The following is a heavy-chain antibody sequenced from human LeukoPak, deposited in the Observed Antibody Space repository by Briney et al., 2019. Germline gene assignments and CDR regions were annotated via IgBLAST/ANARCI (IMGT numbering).Heavy chain of an antibody. V-gene: IGHV1-18*01. Sequence: ASVKVSCKASGYTFTSYGISWVRQAPGQGLEWMGWISAYNGNTNYAQKLQGRVAMTTDTSTSTAYMELRSLRSDDTAVYYCARESSDCGAGWFDPWGQGTLVTVSS. CDR3: ARESSDCGAGWFDP. CDR1: GYTFTSYG. D-gene: IGHD4-17*01. J-gene: IGHJ5*02. CDR2: ISAYNGNT.